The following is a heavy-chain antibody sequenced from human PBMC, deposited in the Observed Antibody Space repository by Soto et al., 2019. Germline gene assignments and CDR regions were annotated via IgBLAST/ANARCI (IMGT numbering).Heavy chain of an antibody. Sequence: SETLSLTCTVSCAAITIYLWNWILQSPGKGLEWIGLINYSEATNYNPSFKSRVTISLDTSENQFSLDLRSVTAADTAVYYCARQIRDSSGSYHFDQWGQGTLVTVS. J-gene: IGHJ4*02. V-gene: IGHV4-59*08. CDR2: INYSEAT. CDR3: ARQIRDSSGSYHFDQ. D-gene: IGHD3-10*01. CDR1: CAAITIYL.